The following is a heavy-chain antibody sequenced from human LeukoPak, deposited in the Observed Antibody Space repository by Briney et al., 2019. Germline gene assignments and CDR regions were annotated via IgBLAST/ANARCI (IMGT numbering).Heavy chain of an antibody. CDR3: ATEEGYNAY. V-gene: IGHV4-34*01. J-gene: IGHJ4*02. CDR2: SHHSGST. D-gene: IGHD5-24*01. Sequence: KSSETLSLTCAVYGGSFSAYYWSWMRQSPGKGVGWIGESHHSGSTKYNPTLKSRVTLSVDMSQSQFSLKLTSVTAADTAVYYCATEEGYNAYWGQGILVTVSS. CDR1: GGSFSAYY.